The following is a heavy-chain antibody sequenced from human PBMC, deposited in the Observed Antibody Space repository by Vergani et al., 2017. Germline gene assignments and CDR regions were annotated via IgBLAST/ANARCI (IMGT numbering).Heavy chain of an antibody. V-gene: IGHV3-7*03. CDR3: ARALDDRTYYDYVWGSYRYPNWYFDL. D-gene: IGHD3-16*02. J-gene: IGHJ2*01. Sequence: EVQLVESGGGLVQPGGSLRLSCAASRFPFSGYWMSWVGQAPGKGLEWVANIKQDGSEKYYVDSVKGRFTISRDNAKNSLYLQMNSLRAEDTAVYYCARALDDRTYYDYVWGSYRYPNWYFDLWGRGTLVTVSS. CDR1: RFPFSGYW. CDR2: IKQDGSEK.